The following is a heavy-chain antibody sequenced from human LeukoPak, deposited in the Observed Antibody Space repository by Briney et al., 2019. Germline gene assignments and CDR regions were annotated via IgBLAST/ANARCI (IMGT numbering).Heavy chain of an antibody. V-gene: IGHV3-48*03. CDR2: ISSSGSTI. J-gene: IGHJ4*02. D-gene: IGHD6-19*01. Sequence: TGGSLRLSCAASGFTFSSYEMNWVRQAPGKGLEWVSCISSSGSTIYYADSVKGRFTISRDNAKNSLYLQMNSLRAEDTAVYYCARSPTGSGWYYFDYWGQGTLVTVSS. CDR1: GFTFSSYE. CDR3: ARSPTGSGWYYFDY.